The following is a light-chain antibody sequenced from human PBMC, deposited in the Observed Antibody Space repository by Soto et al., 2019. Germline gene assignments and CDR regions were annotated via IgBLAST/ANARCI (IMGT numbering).Light chain of an antibody. CDR3: QKYGGSPPYT. CDR2: DAS. CDR1: QSVSSSY. Sequence: EIVLTQSTGTLSLSPGERATLSCRASQSVSSSYLAWYQQKPGQAHRLLIYDASSRATGIPDRFSGSGSGTDFTLTISRLEPEDFSVYYCQKYGGSPPYTFGQGTKLEIK. J-gene: IGKJ2*01. V-gene: IGKV3-20*01.